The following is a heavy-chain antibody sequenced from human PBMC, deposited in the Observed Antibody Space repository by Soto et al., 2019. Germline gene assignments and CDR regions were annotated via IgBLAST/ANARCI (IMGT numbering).Heavy chain of an antibody. J-gene: IGHJ6*02. Sequence: QVQLVQSGAEVKKPGSSVKVSCRASGGTFSSYAISWVRQAPGQGLEWMGGIIPIFGTANYAQKFQGRVTITADESTSTAYMELSSLRSEDTAVYYCARVKVAARGGYSYYYGMDVWGQGTTVTVSS. D-gene: IGHD3-16*01. V-gene: IGHV1-69*01. CDR1: GGTFSSYA. CDR2: IIPIFGTA. CDR3: ARVKVAARGGYSYYYGMDV.